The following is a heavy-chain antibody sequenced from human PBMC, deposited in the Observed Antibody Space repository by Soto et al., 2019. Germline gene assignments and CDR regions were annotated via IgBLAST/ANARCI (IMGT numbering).Heavy chain of an antibody. J-gene: IGHJ5*01. Sequence: PGGSLRLSCAASGFTFSSYSMNWVRQAPGKGLEWVSYISSSRSTIYYADSVKGRFTISRDNAKNSLYLKMNSLRAEDTAVYYCARDCPGSSTTCYGNEWFDSWGQGTLVTVSS. CDR2: ISSSRSTI. D-gene: IGHD2-2*01. V-gene: IGHV3-48*01. CDR1: GFTFSSYS. CDR3: ARDCPGSSTTCYGNEWFDS.